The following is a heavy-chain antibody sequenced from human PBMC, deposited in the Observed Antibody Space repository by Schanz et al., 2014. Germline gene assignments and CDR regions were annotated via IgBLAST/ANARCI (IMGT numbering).Heavy chain of an antibody. D-gene: IGHD5-12*01. CDR2: IYHTGST. Sequence: QVQLQESGPGLVKPSETLSLTCTVSSASIRTYYWSWIRQPPGKGLEWIGQIYHTGSTDFNPSLKSRVTISVDKSKTQFSLRLSSVTAADTAVYYCARLGGYRNDYWGQGTLVTVSS. CDR1: SASIRTYY. CDR3: ARLGGYRNDY. J-gene: IGHJ4*02. V-gene: IGHV4-59*12.